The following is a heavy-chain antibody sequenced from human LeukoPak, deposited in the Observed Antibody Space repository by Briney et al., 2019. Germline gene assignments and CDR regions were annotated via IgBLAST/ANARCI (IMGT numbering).Heavy chain of an antibody. D-gene: IGHD6-6*01. CDR1: GGSFSGYY. CDR3: ARHPSSFDAFDI. J-gene: IGHJ3*02. Sequence: SETLSLTCAVYGGSFSGYYWSWIRQPPGKGLEWIGEINHSGSTNYNPSLKSRVTISVDTSKNQFSLKLSSVTAADTAVYYCARHPSSFDAFDIWGQGTMVTVSS. CDR2: INHSGST. V-gene: IGHV4-34*01.